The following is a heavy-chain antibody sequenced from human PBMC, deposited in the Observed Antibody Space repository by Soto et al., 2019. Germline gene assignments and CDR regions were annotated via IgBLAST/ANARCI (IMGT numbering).Heavy chain of an antibody. CDR1: GGSISSGDYY. CDR2: IYHSGNT. J-gene: IGHJ5*02. V-gene: IGHV4-30-4*01. CDR3: ARERPDGARLDP. Sequence: QVQLQESGPGLVKPSQTLSLTCTVSGGSISSGDYYWSWIRQPPGKGLEWIGYIYHSGNTYYNPSLKRRVTIAVDTSKNQFPLKLSSVTAADTAVYYCARERPDGARLDPWGQGTLVTVSS. D-gene: IGHD6-6*01.